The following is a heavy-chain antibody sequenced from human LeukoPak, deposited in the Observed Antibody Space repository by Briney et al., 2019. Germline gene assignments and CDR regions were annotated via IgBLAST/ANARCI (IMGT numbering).Heavy chain of an antibody. D-gene: IGHD3-10*01. J-gene: IGHJ3*02. Sequence: PGGSLRLSCAASGFTFSSSAMSWVRQAPGKGLEWVSAISGSGGNTYYADSVKGRFTISRDNAKNSLYLQMNSLRAEDTAVYYCARQTGMVRGVISAFDIWGQGTMVTVSS. CDR1: GFTFSSSA. CDR3: ARQTGMVRGVISAFDI. V-gene: IGHV3-23*01. CDR2: ISGSGGNT.